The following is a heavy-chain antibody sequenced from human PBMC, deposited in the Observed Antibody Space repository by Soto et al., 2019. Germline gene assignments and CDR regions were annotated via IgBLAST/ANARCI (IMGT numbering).Heavy chain of an antibody. CDR3: ARDRAGLLEF. J-gene: IGHJ4*02. D-gene: IGHD3-10*01. Sequence: QVQLVQSGTEVVKPGASVRVSCKASGYVFTGWGISWVRQVPGQGLEWAGWVSAYDGATRSSEKLQGRISVTRAQSTSTVYMDLTNLRSDDAAVYYCARDRAGLLEFWGQGTLVTVSS. CDR2: VSAYDGAT. V-gene: IGHV1-18*01. CDR1: GYVFTGWG.